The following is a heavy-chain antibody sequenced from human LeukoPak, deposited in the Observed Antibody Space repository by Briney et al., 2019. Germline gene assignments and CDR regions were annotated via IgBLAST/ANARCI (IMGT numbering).Heavy chain of an antibody. CDR1: GDSISSSSYY. V-gene: IGHV4-39*01. CDR2: IYFSVT. D-gene: IGHD3-16*01. Sequence: KPSETLSLTCTVSGDSISSSSYYWGWIRQPPGKGLEWIASIYFSVTYYNPSLKSRVTISVDTSKNQFSLNLSSVTAADTAVYYCASRPFLWGFAYWGQGTLVTVSS. J-gene: IGHJ4*02. CDR3: ASRPFLWGFAY.